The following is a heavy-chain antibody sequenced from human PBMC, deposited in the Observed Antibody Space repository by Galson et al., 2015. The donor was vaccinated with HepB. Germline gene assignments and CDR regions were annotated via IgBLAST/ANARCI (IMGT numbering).Heavy chain of an antibody. Sequence: SLRLSCAASGFTFSSYAMHWVRQAPGKGLEWVAVISYDGSNKYYADSVKGRFTISRDNSKNTLYLQMNSLRAEDTAVYYCAREWRRSSFDIWGQGTMVTVSS. V-gene: IGHV3-30-3*01. D-gene: IGHD5-24*01. CDR3: AREWRRSSFDI. CDR1: GFTFSSYA. CDR2: ISYDGSNK. J-gene: IGHJ3*02.